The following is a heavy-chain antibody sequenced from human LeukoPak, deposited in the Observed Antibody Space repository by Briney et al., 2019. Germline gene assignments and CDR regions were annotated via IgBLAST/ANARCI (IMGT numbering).Heavy chain of an antibody. CDR1: GFTFSSYW. CDR2: INSDGSST. V-gene: IGHV3-74*01. J-gene: IGHJ6*03. CDR3: ARAGWYSYYYMDV. D-gene: IGHD2-15*01. Sequence: PGGSLRVSCAASGFTFSSYWMHWVRQAPGKGLVWVSRINSDGSSTSYADSVKGRFTISRDNAKNTLYLQMNSLRAEDTAVYYCARAGWYSYYYMDVWGKGTTVTVSS.